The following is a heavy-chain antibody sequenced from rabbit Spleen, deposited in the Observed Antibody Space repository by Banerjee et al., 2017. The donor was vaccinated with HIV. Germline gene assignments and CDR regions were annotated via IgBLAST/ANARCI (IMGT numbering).Heavy chain of an antibody. CDR3: ARGSATMTMVITGFYLNL. Sequence: QSLEESGGDLVQPGTSLTLTCKASGFDFTTTYYMCWVRQAPGKGLECIACIYTGSSGSTYYANWAKGRFTISKTSSTTVTLQMTSLTVADTATYFCARGSATMTMVITGFYLNLWGPGTLVTVS. J-gene: IGHJ4*01. CDR1: GFDFTTTYY. CDR2: IYTGSSGST. D-gene: IGHD2-1*01. V-gene: IGHV1S40*01.